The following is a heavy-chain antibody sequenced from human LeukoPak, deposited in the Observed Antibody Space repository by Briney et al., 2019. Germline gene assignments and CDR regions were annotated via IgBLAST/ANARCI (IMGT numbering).Heavy chain of an antibody. J-gene: IGHJ4*02. CDR1: GFPFSSYS. CDR2: ISSSNSTI. V-gene: IGHV3-48*04. Sequence: GGSLRLSCAASGFPFSSYSMNWVRQAPGKGLEWVSYISSSNSTIYYADSVKGRFTISKDNAKNSLYLQMNSLRGEDTAVYYCARDRYYGGYIRSPWGPSHYYFDCWGQGTLVTVSS. CDR3: ARDRYYGGYIRSPWGPSHYYFDC. D-gene: IGHD4-17*01.